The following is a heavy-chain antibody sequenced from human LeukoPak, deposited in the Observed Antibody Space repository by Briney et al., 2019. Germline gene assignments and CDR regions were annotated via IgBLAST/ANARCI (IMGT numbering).Heavy chain of an antibody. CDR3: ATCTDPTGFDY. Sequence: PSETLSLTCSVYSESSSGFHCNWLRQSPGKGLEWIGQFSHSGTTNYNPSLKSRVTISLDTSNNQFSLRLNSVTAADTAVYFCATCTDPTGFDYWGQGNLVTVSS. V-gene: IGHV4-34*01. J-gene: IGHJ4*02. D-gene: IGHD2-8*01. CDR1: SESSSGFH. CDR2: FSHSGTT.